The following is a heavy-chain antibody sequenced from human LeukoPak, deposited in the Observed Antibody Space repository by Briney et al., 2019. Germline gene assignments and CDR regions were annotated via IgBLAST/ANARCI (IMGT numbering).Heavy chain of an antibody. D-gene: IGHD3-10*01. CDR2: INHSGST. V-gene: IGHV4-34*01. J-gene: IGHJ1*01. CDR3: ARGHLPGVYFQH. CDR1: GGSFSGYY. Sequence: PSETLSLTCAVYGGSFSGYYWSWIRQPPGKGLEWIGEINHSGSTNYNPSLKSRVTISVDTSKNQFSLKLSSVTAADTAVYYCARGHLPGVYFQHWGQGTLVTVSS.